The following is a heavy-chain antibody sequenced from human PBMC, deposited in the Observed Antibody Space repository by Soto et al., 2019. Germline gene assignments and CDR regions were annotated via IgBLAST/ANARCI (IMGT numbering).Heavy chain of an antibody. CDR3: ARSGITIFGVVITFDY. CDR2: TRNKANSYTT. V-gene: IGHV3-72*01. CDR1: GFTFSDHY. Sequence: GGSLRLSCAASGFTFSDHYMDWVRQAPGKVLEWVGRTRNKANSYTTEYAASVKGRFTISRDDSKNSLYLQMNSLKTEDTAVYYCARSGITIFGVVITFDYWGQGXLVTVSS. J-gene: IGHJ4*02. D-gene: IGHD3-3*01.